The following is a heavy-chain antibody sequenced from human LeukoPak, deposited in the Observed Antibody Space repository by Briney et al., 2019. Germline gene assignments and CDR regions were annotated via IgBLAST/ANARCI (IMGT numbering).Heavy chain of an antibody. V-gene: IGHV1-2*02. CDR1: GYTFTGYY. CDR3: AIVLVGVTTDY. Sequence: ASVKVSCKASGYTFTGYYMHWVRQAPGQGLEWMGWINPNSGGTNYAQKFQGRVAMTRDTSINTAYMELSRLRSDDTAVYYCAIVLVGVTTDYWGQGTLVTVSS. D-gene: IGHD2-8*02. J-gene: IGHJ4*02. CDR2: INPNSGGT.